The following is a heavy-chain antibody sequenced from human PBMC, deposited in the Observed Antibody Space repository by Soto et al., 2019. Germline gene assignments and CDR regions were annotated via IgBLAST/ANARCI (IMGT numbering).Heavy chain of an antibody. J-gene: IGHJ3*02. Sequence: PSQTLSLTCAISGDSVSSNRAAWGWIRQSPSGGLEWLGRTFYRSRWFTDYAESLKSRISIKPDTYKNQLSLQLNSVTPEDTAVYYVAREDTPAENDALDKWGQGTMVTVSS. D-gene: IGHD5-18*01. CDR2: TFYRSRWFT. CDR1: GDSVSSNRAA. CDR3: AREDTPAENDALDK. V-gene: IGHV6-1*01.